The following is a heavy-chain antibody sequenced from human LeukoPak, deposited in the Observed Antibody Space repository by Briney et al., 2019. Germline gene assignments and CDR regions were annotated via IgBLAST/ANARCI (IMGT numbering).Heavy chain of an antibody. J-gene: IGHJ4*02. CDR1: GGSFSGYY. Sequence: SETLSLTCAVYGGSFSGYYWSWIRQPPGKGLEWIGEINHSGSTNYNPSLKSRVTISVDTSKNQFSLKLSSVTAADTDVYYCARIPPPRSCSGGSCYSGGSYWGQGTLVTVSS. V-gene: IGHV4-34*01. CDR2: INHSGST. CDR3: ARIPPPRSCSGGSCYSGGSY. D-gene: IGHD2-15*01.